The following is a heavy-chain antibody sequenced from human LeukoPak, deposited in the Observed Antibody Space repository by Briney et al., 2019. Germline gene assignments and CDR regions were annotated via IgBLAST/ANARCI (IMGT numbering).Heavy chain of an antibody. V-gene: IGHV3-20*04. CDR1: GCTFDDYG. J-gene: IGHJ4*02. CDR3: ARDLGDSSAGDDY. CDR2: FNCNGGST. Sequence: LPGGSLRLSCAAAGCTFDDYGMSWGRQAPGKGVEWVSGFNCNGGSTGYADSVTGRFTISRHNAKTSLYLQMNSLRAEDTALYYCARDLGDSSAGDDYWGQGTLVTVSS. D-gene: IGHD3-22*01.